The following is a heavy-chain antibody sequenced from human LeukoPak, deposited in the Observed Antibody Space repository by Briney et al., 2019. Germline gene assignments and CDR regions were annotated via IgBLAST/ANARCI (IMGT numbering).Heavy chain of an antibody. J-gene: IGHJ4*02. Sequence: PGRSLRLSCTASGFTFGDYLMSWFRQAPGKGLEWIGFISGGTTEYAASVKGRFTISRDDSTSIAYLQMNSLTTEDTAVYYCSRGSGWLSDYWGQGTLVTVSS. CDR2: ISGGTT. V-gene: IGHV3-49*03. D-gene: IGHD6-19*01. CDR1: GFTFGDYL. CDR3: SRGSGWLSDY.